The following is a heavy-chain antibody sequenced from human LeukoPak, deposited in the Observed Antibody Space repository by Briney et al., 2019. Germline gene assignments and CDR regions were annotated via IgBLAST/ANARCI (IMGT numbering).Heavy chain of an antibody. V-gene: IGHV1-18*01. Sequence: ASVKVSCKASGYTFTSYGISWVRRAPGQGLEWLGWISTYDDNIKYAQSLQGRLTLTIDTSTSTAYMELRSLTSDDTAVYYCARETYSNILTGTDYWGPGTLVTVSS. D-gene: IGHD3-9*01. CDR1: GYTFTSYG. CDR3: ARETYSNILTGTDY. CDR2: ISTYDDNI. J-gene: IGHJ4*02.